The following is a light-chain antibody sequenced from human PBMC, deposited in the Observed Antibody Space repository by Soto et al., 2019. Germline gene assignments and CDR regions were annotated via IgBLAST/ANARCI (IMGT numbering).Light chain of an antibody. CDR2: GAS. CDR1: QSVSSSY. V-gene: IGKV3-20*01. Sequence: IVLTQSPGTLSLSPGERATLSCRASQSVSSSYLAWYQQKPGQAPRLLIYGASSRATGIPDRFSGSGSGTDFTLTISSLQSEDFAVYICQQYDKWPLTFGGGTKVDNK. CDR3: QQYDKWPLT. J-gene: IGKJ4*01.